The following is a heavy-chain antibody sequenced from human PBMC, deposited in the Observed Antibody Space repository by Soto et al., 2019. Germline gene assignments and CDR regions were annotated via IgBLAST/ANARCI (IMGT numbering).Heavy chain of an antibody. J-gene: IGHJ4*02. CDR1: GFTFSSYW. CDR3: ARDHYASGTH. V-gene: IGHV3-74*01. CDR2: INLDGSGT. Sequence: EVQLVESGGGLVQPGGSLRLSFAASGFTFSSYWMHWVRQAPGKGLVWVSRINLDGSGTTYADSVKGRFTTSRDNAKNTLYLQMNSLRAEDTAVYYCARDHYASGTHWGQGTLVTVSS. D-gene: IGHD3-10*01.